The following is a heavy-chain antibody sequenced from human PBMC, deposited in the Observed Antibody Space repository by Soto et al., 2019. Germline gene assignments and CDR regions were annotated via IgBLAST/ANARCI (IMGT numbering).Heavy chain of an antibody. J-gene: IGHJ5*02. Sequence: ASVKVSCKASGYTFTSYGIHWARQAPGQRLEWMGWINAANGDTKYSPKFQGRVTITRDTSASTAYMELSSLRSEDTAVYYCVRRHVSATGIDWFDPWGQGTLVTVSS. CDR3: VRRHVSATGIDWFDP. CDR1: GYTFTSYG. V-gene: IGHV1-3*01. D-gene: IGHD6-13*01. CDR2: INAANGDT.